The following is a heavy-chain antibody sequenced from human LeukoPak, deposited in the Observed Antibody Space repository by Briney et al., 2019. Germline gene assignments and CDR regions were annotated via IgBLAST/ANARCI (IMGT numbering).Heavy chain of an antibody. D-gene: IGHD5-12*01. V-gene: IGHV1-8*03. CDR1: GGTFSSYA. Sequence: ASVKVSCKASGGTFSSYAISWVRQATGQGLEWMGWMNPNSGNTGYAQKFQGRVTITRNTSISTAYMELSSLRSEDTAVYYCARAGTAFRGQWLRYYYYYYMDVWGKGTTVTVSS. CDR2: MNPNSGNT. CDR3: ARAGTAFRGQWLRYYYYYYMDV. J-gene: IGHJ6*03.